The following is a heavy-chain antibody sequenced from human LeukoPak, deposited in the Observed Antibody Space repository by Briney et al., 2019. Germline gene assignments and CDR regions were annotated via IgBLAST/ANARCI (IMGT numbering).Heavy chain of an antibody. Sequence: GASMKVSCKASGYTFTGYYISWVRQAPGQGLEWLGWINPNTGGTKYSQKFQGRVTMTRDTSISTAYMDLSRLTSDDTAVYYCARVDGSCSGGSCPSGNWFDPWGQGTLVTVSS. CDR1: GYTFTGYY. V-gene: IGHV1-2*02. CDR2: INPNTGGT. CDR3: ARVDGSCSGGSCPSGNWFDP. D-gene: IGHD2-15*01. J-gene: IGHJ5*02.